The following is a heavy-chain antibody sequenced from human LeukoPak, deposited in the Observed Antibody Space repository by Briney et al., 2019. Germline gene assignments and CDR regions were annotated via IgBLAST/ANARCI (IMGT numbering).Heavy chain of an antibody. CDR1: GFTFSIYA. CDR2: ISGSGGNT. J-gene: IGHJ4*02. CDR3: AKGNSGGSCYDY. D-gene: IGHD2-15*01. V-gene: IGHV3-23*01. Sequence: GGSLRLSCAASGFTFSIYAMSWVRQAPGKGLEWVAAISGSGGNTYYADSVKGRFTISRDNSKNTLYLQMNSLRAEDTAVYYCAKGNSGGSCYDYWGQGTLVTVSS.